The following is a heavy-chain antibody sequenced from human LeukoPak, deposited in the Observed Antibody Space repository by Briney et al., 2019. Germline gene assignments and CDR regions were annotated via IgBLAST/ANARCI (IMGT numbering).Heavy chain of an antibody. J-gene: IGHJ4*02. D-gene: IGHD6-13*01. CDR3: ARDPNSITAAGTGDY. V-gene: IGHV3-33*01. Sequence: GGSLRLSCAASGFILNDYGMHWVRQAPGKGLEWVADIWFDKNQHFADSVKGRFAISRDNSKNTVYLQINSLRAEDTAVYYCARDPNSITAAGTGDYWGQGTLVTVSS. CDR1: GFILNDYG. CDR2: IWFDKNQ.